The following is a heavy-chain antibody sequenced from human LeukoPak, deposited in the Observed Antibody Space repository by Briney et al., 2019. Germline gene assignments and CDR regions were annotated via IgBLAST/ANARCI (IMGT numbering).Heavy chain of an antibody. J-gene: IGHJ4*02. CDR1: GYTFTGYY. Sequence: ASVKVSCKASGYTFTGYYMHWVRQAPGQGLGWMGWINPNSGGTNYAQKFQGRVTMIRDTSISTAYMELSRLRPDDTAVYYCARLPTLGIDYWGQGTLVTVSS. CDR3: ARLPTLGIDY. D-gene: IGHD1-14*01. V-gene: IGHV1-2*02. CDR2: INPNSGGT.